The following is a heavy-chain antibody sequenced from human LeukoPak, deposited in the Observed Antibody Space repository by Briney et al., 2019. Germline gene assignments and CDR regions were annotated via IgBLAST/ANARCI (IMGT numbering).Heavy chain of an antibody. V-gene: IGHV3-21*01. D-gene: IGHD5-18*01. Sequence: GGSLRLSCAASGFTFSSYSMNWVRQAPGKGLEWVSSISSSSSYIYYADSVKGRFTSSRDNAKNSLYLQMNSLRAEDTAVYYCAAGIQLWFNYYGMDVWGQGTTVTVSS. J-gene: IGHJ6*02. CDR1: GFTFSSYS. CDR2: ISSSSSYI. CDR3: AAGIQLWFNYYGMDV.